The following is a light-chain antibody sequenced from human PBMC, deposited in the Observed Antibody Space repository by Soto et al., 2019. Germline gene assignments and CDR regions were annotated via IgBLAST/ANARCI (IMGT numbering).Light chain of an antibody. V-gene: IGKV3-15*01. CDR3: QQYNDWPLT. CDR1: QSVSSK. J-gene: IGKJ4*01. CDR2: GAS. Sequence: ETVMTQSPATLSVSPGEGVTLSCRASQSVSSKLAWYQQKPGQAPRLLIYGASTRATGIPARFSGSGSGTEFTLTINRLQSEDFAVYYCQQYNDWPLTFGGGTMVEIK.